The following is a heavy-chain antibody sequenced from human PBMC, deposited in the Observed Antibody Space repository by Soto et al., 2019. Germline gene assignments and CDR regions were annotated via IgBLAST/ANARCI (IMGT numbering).Heavy chain of an antibody. V-gene: IGHV1-18*01. D-gene: IGHD3-10*01. Sequence: QVQLVQSGAEVKKPGASVKVSCKASGYTFTSYGISWVRQAPGQGLEWMGWISAYNGNTNYAQKLQGRVTMTTDTSTSTAYMEPRSLRSDDTAVYYCARDTLITMVRGVRGNQVFDYWGQGTLVTVSS. CDR1: GYTFTSYG. CDR2: ISAYNGNT. CDR3: ARDTLITMVRGVRGNQVFDY. J-gene: IGHJ4*02.